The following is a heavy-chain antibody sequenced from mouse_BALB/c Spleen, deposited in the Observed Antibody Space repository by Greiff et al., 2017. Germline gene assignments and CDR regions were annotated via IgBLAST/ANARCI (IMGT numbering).Heavy chain of an antibody. D-gene: IGHD1-1*01. CDR3: AKYAVLRFCYFDY. J-gene: IGHJ2*01. V-gene: IGHV5-17*02. CDR1: GFTFSSFG. CDR2: ICSGSSTI. Sequence: DVHLVESGGGLVQPGGSRKLSCAASGFTFSSFGMHWVRQAPEKGLEWVAYICSGSSTIYYADTVKGRFTISRDNPKNTLFLQMTRLRSEDTAMYYGAKYAVLRFCYFDYWGQGTTLTVSA.